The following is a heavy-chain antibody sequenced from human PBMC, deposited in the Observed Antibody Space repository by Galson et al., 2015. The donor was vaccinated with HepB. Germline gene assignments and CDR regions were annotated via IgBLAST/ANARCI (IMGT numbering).Heavy chain of an antibody. CDR1: GYTFTSYY. J-gene: IGHJ3*02. V-gene: IGHV1-46*01. D-gene: IGHD3-22*01. CDR3: ARERPPPYYYDSSGMNHDAFDI. CDR2: INPSGGST. Sequence: SVKVSCKASGYTFTSYYMHWVRQAPGQGLEWMGIINPSGGSTSYAQKFQGRVTMTRDTSTSTVYMELSSLRSEDTAVYYCARERPPPYYYDSSGMNHDAFDIWGQGTMVTVSS.